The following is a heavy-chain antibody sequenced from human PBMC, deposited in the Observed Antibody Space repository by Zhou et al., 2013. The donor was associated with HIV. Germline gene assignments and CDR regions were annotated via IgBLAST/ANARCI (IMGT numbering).Heavy chain of an antibody. V-gene: IGHV4-39*07. D-gene: IGHD3-10*01. Sequence: QVQLQESGPGLVKPSETLSLTCAVSGDSISSSSHYWGWIRQPPGKGLEWIGSIYYSGSTYYNPSLKSRVTISVDTSKEQFSLRLSSVTAADTAIYYCGRHEVLWFGEFPIGPGDYWGQGTLVTVSS. J-gene: IGHJ4*02. CDR1: GDSISSSSHY. CDR2: IYYSGST. CDR3: GRHEVLWFGEFPIGPGDY.